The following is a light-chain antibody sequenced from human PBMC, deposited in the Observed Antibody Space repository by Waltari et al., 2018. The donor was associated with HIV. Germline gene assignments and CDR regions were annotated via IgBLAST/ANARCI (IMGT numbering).Light chain of an antibody. V-gene: IGLV2-11*01. Sequence: DVGGYNYVSWYQQHPGKAPKLMIYDVSKRPSGVPDRFSGSKSGNTASLTISGLQAEDEADYYCCSYAGSYTRFGGGTKLTVL. J-gene: IGLJ2*01. CDR1: DVGGYNY. CDR2: DVS. CDR3: CSYAGSYTR.